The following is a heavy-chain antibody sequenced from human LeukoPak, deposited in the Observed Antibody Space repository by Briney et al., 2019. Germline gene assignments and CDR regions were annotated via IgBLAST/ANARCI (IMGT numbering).Heavy chain of an antibody. CDR2: IKQDGSEK. D-gene: IGHD5-24*01. CDR1: GFTFSSYW. V-gene: IGHV3-7*04. CDR3: SRETEMANLDY. Sequence: GGSLRLSCTASGFTFSSYWMNWVRQAPGKGLEWVANIKQDGSEKYYVDSVKGRFTISRDNAKKSLYLQMNSLRAEDTAVYYCSRETEMANLDYWGQGTLVTVSS. J-gene: IGHJ4*02.